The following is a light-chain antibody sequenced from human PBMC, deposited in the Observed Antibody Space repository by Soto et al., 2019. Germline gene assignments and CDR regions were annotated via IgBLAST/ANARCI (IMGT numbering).Light chain of an antibody. CDR1: QSIGRR. CDR2: GAS. J-gene: IGKJ5*01. Sequence: IQMTQSPSSLSASVGDIITITCRASQSIGRRLNWYQQKPGQAPKFLIYGASTLQSGVPSRFSGSGSGTDFTLTVNSLQPDDFATYYCQQSYNSPVTFGQGTRLEIK. CDR3: QQSYNSPVT. V-gene: IGKV1-39*01.